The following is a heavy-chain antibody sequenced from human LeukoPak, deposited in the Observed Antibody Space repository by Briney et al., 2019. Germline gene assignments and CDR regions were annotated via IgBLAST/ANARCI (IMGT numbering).Heavy chain of an antibody. CDR3: AKDQGAAAYTGYFDY. J-gene: IGHJ4*02. V-gene: IGHV3-23*01. D-gene: IGHD6-13*01. CDR2: ISGSGGST. CDR1: GLTFINFG. Sequence: GGSPRLSCAASGLTFINFGMTWVRQAPGKGLEWVSAISGSGGSTYYADSVKGRFTISRDNSKNTLYLQMNSLRAEDTAVYYCAKDQGAAAYTGYFDYWGQGTLVTVSS.